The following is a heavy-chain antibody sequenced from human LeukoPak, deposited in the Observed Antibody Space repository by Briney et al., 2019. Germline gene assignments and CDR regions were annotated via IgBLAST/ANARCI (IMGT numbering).Heavy chain of an antibody. Sequence: PGGSLRLSCAASGFTFSSYGMHWVRQAPGKGLEWVALISYDGSNKYYADSVKGRFTISRDNSKNTLYLQMNSLRAEDTAVYYCARDRRAFNYYDSSGYYSSPYWGQGTLVTVSS. V-gene: IGHV3-30*03. CDR1: GFTFSSYG. CDR3: ARDRRAFNYYDSSGYYSSPY. CDR2: ISYDGSNK. J-gene: IGHJ4*02. D-gene: IGHD3-22*01.